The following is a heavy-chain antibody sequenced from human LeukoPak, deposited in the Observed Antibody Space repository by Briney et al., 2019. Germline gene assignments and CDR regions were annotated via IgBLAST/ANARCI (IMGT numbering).Heavy chain of an antibody. CDR1: GFTFSSYW. D-gene: IGHD1-26*01. CDR2: IKQDGSEK. V-gene: IGHV3-7*03. Sequence: TGGSLRLSCAVSGFTFSSYWMSWVRQAPGKGLEWVANIKQDGSEKYYVDSVKGRFTISRDNAKNSLYLQMNTLRAEDTAVYYCARDKIVGATQFDYWGQGTLVTVSS. CDR3: ARDKIVGATQFDY. J-gene: IGHJ4*02.